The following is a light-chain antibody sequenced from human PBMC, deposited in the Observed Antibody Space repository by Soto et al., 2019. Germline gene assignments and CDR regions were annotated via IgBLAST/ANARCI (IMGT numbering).Light chain of an antibody. CDR2: GAS. CDR1: QSVSIN. V-gene: IGKV3-11*01. Sequence: VMTQSPATLSVSPGERATLSCRASQSVSINLAWYQQKPGQAPRLLIYGASTRATGVPARFSGSGSGTDFTLTISSLEPEDFAVYYCHQRSNWPPDTFGQGTRLEIK. J-gene: IGKJ5*01. CDR3: HQRSNWPPDT.